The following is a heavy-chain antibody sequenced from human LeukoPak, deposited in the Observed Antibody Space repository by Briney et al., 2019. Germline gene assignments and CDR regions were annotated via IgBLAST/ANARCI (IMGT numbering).Heavy chain of an antibody. V-gene: IGHV3-23*01. CDR3: AKWDTAMEHYFDY. CDR1: GFTFSSYA. Sequence: QAGGSLRLPCAASGFTFSSYAMSWVRQAPGKGLARVSAISGSGGIRYYADSVKGRFTISRDNSKNTLYLQMNSLRAEDTAVYYCAKWDTAMEHYFDYWGQGTLVTVSS. D-gene: IGHD5-18*01. CDR2: ISGSGGIR. J-gene: IGHJ4*02.